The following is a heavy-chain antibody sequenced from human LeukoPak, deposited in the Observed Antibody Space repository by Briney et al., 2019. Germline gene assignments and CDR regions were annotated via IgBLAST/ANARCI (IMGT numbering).Heavy chain of an antibody. CDR2: IYYSGST. D-gene: IGHD1-14*01. J-gene: IGHJ4*02. Sequence: SETLSLTCTVSGGSISSYYWSWIRQPPGKGLEWIGSIYYSGSTYYNPSLKSRVTISVDTSKNQFSLKLSSVTAADTAVYYCAREVSGSLILGNQIDYWGQGTLVTVSS. CDR1: GGSISSYY. CDR3: AREVSGSLILGNQIDY. V-gene: IGHV4-59*12.